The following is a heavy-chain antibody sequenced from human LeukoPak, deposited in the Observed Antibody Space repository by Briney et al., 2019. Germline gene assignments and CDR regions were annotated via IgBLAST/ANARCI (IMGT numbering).Heavy chain of an antibody. CDR3: ARGRSGDLTWAFTLDS. V-gene: IGHV1-2*02. J-gene: IGHJ4*02. D-gene: IGHD3-10*01. CDR1: VYTFTGYY. Sequence: GASVNVSCQASVYTFTGYYMHWVRQAPGQGLEWMGWINPNSGGTKYAQKYQGRVTMTRDMSISTAYMELSRLRSYDTAVYYCARGRSGDLTWAFTLDSWGQGTLVTVSS. CDR2: INPNSGGT.